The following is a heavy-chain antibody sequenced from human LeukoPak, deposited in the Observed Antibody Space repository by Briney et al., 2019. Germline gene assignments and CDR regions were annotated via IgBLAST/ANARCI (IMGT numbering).Heavy chain of an antibody. CDR3: AREPRPTPGPKIIAVAGMVGFDY. CDR1: GGTFSSYA. J-gene: IGHJ4*02. CDR2: IIPIFGTA. V-gene: IGHV1-69*06. D-gene: IGHD6-19*01. Sequence: SVKVSCKASGGTFSSYAISWVRQAPGQGLEWMGGIIPIFGTANYAQKFQGRVTITADKSTSTAYMELSSLRSEDTAVYYCAREPRPTPGPKIIAVAGMVGFDYWGQGTLVTVSS.